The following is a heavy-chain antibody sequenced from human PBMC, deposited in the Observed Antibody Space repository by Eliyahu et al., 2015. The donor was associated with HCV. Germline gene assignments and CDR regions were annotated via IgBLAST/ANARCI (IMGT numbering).Heavy chain of an antibody. CDR3: ARDTYDYGSGNYDTRGGFDH. J-gene: IGHJ4*02. CDR1: DGSIXNFX. Sequence: QVLLPESGPGLVKPSETLSLSCTVXDGSIXNFXWTWVRQTPGKGLXWIGSIFHSGTTIYNPSLMRRVTMSVDTSKNQFSLKLKSVTAADTALYYCARDTYDYGSGNYDTRGGFDHWGQGTLVTVSS. CDR2: IFHSGTT. V-gene: IGHV4-59*01. D-gene: IGHD3-10*01.